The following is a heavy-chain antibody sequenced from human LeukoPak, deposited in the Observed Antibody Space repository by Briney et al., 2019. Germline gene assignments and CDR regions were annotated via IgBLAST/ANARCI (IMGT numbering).Heavy chain of an antibody. J-gene: IGHJ3*01. D-gene: IGHD4-23*01. CDR1: GSRFTVYD. Sequence: ASVKLSCKTSGSRFTVYDILWVRQAPGHGLDYVGWISTYTGRANYAQKFQGRVSMITDTSTCTAYLELTNSTSCDMVLYYCARADGTNSGTNAFDVWGLGTMVTVAS. V-gene: IGHV1-18*03. CDR3: ARADGTNSGTNAFDV. CDR2: ISTYTGRA.